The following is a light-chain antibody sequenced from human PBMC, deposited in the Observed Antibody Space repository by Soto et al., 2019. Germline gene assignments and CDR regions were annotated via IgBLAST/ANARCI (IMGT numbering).Light chain of an antibody. CDR3: QQGHNWPLT. V-gene: IGKV3-15*01. CDR2: GAS. Sequence: EIVMTQSPATLSLSPGESAALSCRASPSINSEVALYQQKPGQTPRLLIYGASTRATGVPARFTGSEAGSEFTLTISGLQSEDFAVYYCQQGHNWPLTFGQGTRLEI. CDR1: PSINSE. J-gene: IGKJ2*01.